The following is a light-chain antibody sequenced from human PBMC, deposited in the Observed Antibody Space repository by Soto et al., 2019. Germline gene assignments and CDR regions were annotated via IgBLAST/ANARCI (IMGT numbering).Light chain of an antibody. Sequence: EIVMTQSPATLSVSPGERATLSCRASQSVSINLAWYQQKPGQAPRLLIYDASSRATGIPARFSGSGSGTDFTLTISSLEPEDFAVYYCQQRSNWPPITFGQGTRLEIK. CDR1: QSVSIN. CDR2: DAS. J-gene: IGKJ5*01. CDR3: QQRSNWPPIT. V-gene: IGKV3-11*01.